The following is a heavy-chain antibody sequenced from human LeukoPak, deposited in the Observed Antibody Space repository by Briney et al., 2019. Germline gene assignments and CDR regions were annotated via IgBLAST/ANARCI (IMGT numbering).Heavy chain of an antibody. D-gene: IGHD4-11*01. J-gene: IGHJ4*02. CDR3: VKDLLLWGSSNYGSFDY. Sequence: GGSLRLSCSASGFTFSNYAMNWVRQAPGKGLEYVSTISSNGDTTYYADSVKGRVTISRENSQNTLYLQMSSLRTEDTAVYYCVKDLLLWGSSNYGSFDYWGQGTLVTGAS. CDR2: ISSNGDTT. CDR1: GFTFSNYA. V-gene: IGHV3-64D*06.